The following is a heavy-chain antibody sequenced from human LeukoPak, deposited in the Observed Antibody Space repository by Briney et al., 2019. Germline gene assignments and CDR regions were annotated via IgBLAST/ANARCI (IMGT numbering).Heavy chain of an antibody. CDR1: GFTFSSYW. V-gene: IGHV3-30-3*01. J-gene: IGHJ4*02. Sequence: GGSLRLSCAASGFTFSSYWMSWVRQAPGKGLEWVAVISYDGSNKYYADSVKGRFTISRDNSKNTLYLQMNSLRAEDTAVYYCANHLACGSTSCPPFDDWGQGTLVTVSS. CDR2: ISYDGSNK. CDR3: ANHLACGSTSCPPFDD. D-gene: IGHD2-2*01.